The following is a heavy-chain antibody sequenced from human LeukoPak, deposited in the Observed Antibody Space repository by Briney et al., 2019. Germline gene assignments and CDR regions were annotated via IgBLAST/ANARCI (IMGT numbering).Heavy chain of an antibody. Sequence: PGGSLRLSCVASGFTFSSYAMSWVRQAPGKGLEWVSVISGSGDSTYYADFVKGRFTISRDNPKNTLFLQMNSLRAEDTAVYYCAKDGHVVVTFEYWGQGTQVTVSS. CDR2: ISGSGDST. J-gene: IGHJ4*02. D-gene: IGHD2-15*01. CDR1: GFTFSSYA. CDR3: AKDGHVVVTFEY. V-gene: IGHV3-23*01.